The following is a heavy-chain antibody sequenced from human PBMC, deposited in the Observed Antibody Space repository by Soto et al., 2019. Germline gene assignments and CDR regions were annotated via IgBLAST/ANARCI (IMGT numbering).Heavy chain of an antibody. V-gene: IGHV1-69*04. CDR3: AREIQASQINWFDP. CDR2: IIPILGIA. CDR1: GYTLTELS. Sequence: SVKVSCKVSGYTLTELSVHWVRQAPGQGLEWMGRIIPILGIANYAQKFQGRVTITADNSTSTAYMELSSLRSEDTAVYYCAREIQASQINWFDPWGQGTLVTVSS. J-gene: IGHJ5*02.